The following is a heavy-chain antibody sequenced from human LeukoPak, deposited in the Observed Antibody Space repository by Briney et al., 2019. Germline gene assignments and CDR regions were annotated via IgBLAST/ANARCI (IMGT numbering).Heavy chain of an antibody. D-gene: IGHD1-26*01. CDR2: ISDTGKT. CDR3: ATGYYEPFAT. CDR1: GASLSSYY. Sequence: SETLSLTCSVSGASLSSYYRDWLRQTPRKGLEWIGYISDTGKTDSNPSLKSRVSISLDTSKKQFSLRLRSVTAADSAVYYCATGYYEPFATWGPGTLVTVSS. J-gene: IGHJ5*02. V-gene: IGHV4-59*01.